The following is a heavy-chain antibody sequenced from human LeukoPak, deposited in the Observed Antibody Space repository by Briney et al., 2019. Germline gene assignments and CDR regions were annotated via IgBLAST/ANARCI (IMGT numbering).Heavy chain of an antibody. Sequence: GASVKVSCKASGYTFTGYYMHWVRQAPGQGLEWMGRINPNSGGTSYAQKFQGRVTMTRDTSTSTVYMELSSLRSEDTAVYYCARVTTRMLDYYYGMDVWGQGTTVTVSS. J-gene: IGHJ6*02. CDR3: ARVTTRMLDYYYGMDV. V-gene: IGHV1-2*06. CDR1: GYTFTGYY. D-gene: IGHD2-8*01. CDR2: INPNSGGT.